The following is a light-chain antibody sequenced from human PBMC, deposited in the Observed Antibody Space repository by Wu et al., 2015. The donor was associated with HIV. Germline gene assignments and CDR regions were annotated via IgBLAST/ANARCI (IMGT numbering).Light chain of an antibody. V-gene: IGKV3-11*01. J-gene: IGKJ5*01. CDR1: QSVSGT. CDR3: LQRYKWPLT. CDR2: DAS. Sequence: EIVLTQSPATLSFSPGERATLFCRASQSVSGTLAWYQQKLGQAPRLLIYDASNRATGIPDRFSGGGSVTDFTLTIDSLEPEDSAIYYCLQRYKWPLTFGQGTRLEIK.